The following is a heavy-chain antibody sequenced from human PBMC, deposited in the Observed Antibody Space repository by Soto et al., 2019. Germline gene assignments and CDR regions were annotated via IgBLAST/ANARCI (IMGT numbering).Heavy chain of an antibody. J-gene: IGHJ6*02. CDR2: ISWNSGSI. Sequence: EVQLVESGGGLVQPGRSLRLSCAASGFTFDDYAMHWVRQAPGKGLEWVSGISWNSGSIGYADSVKGRFTISRDNDKYSLHLQMNLLRDDDTALYYASKGSYDPPSSYYYYDGMDVWPQGTTATVSS. CDR3: SKGSYDPPSSYYYYDGMDV. V-gene: IGHV3-9*01. D-gene: IGHD6-6*01. CDR1: GFTFDDYA.